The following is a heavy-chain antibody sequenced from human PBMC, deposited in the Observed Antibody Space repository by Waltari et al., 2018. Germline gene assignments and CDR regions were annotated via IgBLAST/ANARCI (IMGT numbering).Heavy chain of an antibody. CDR1: GGSISSSSYY. CDR3: ARRRDYYFDY. Sequence: QLQLQESGPGLVKPSETLSLTCTVSGGSISSSSYYWGWIRQPPGKGLEWIGSIYYSGGTDSNPSLKSRVTISVDTSKNQFALKVSSVTAADTAVYYCARRRDYYFDYWGQGTLVTVSS. J-gene: IGHJ4*02. CDR2: IYYSGGT. V-gene: IGHV4-39*01.